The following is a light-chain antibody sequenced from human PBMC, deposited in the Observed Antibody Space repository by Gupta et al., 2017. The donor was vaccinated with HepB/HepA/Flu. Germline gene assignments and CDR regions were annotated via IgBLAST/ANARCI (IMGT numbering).Light chain of an antibody. J-gene: IGKJ1*01. CDR3: QQYNGDSET. V-gene: IGKV1-5*03. CDR1: QSISSW. CDR2: RAS. Sequence: SVGDRVTITCRASQSISSWLAWFQQKPGQAPKLLIQRASILESGVPSRFSGSGSGTEFTLTISSLQPDDFATYYCQQYNGDSETFGQGTKVEIK.